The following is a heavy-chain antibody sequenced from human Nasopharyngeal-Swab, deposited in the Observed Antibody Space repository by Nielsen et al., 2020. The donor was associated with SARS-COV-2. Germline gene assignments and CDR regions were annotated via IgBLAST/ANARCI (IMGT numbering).Heavy chain of an antibody. D-gene: IGHD3-16*02. CDR2: ISAYNGNT. Sequence: ASVKVSCKASGYTFTSYDINWVRQATGQGLEWLGWISAYNGNTKYAQKLQGRVTMTTDTSTSTAYMELRSLRSDDTAVYYCARNNDYVWGSYRSYYYYYGMDVWGQGTTVTVSS. CDR1: GYTFTSYD. CDR3: ARNNDYVWGSYRSYYYYYGMDV. V-gene: IGHV1-18*01. J-gene: IGHJ6*02.